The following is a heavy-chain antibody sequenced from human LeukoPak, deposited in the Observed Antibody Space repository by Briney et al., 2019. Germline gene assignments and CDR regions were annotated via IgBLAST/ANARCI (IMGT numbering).Heavy chain of an antibody. Sequence: PGGSLRLSCAASGFTFSDYSMNWVRQAPGKGLECSSYVGISIGATKYADAVKGQFTISGDSAKNSVFLQMNSPRVEDTAVYYCARDHRYAFDNWGQGTLVTVSS. CDR2: VGISIGAT. V-gene: IGHV3-48*04. D-gene: IGHD5-12*01. CDR3: ARDHRYAFDN. J-gene: IGHJ4*02. CDR1: GFTFSDYS.